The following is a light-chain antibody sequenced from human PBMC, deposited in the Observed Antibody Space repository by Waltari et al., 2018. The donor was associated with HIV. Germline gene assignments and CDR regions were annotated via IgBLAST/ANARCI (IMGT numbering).Light chain of an antibody. CDR1: QSISRY. CDR2: DAS. CDR3: QQRSNWPPIT. V-gene: IGKV3-11*01. Sequence: IVLTQSPATLSLSPGESAILSCRASQSISRYLAWYQQKPGQAPRLLIYDASNRATGIPARFRGSGSGTDFTLTISSLEPEDFAVYYCQQRSNWPPITFGQGTRLEIK. J-gene: IGKJ5*01.